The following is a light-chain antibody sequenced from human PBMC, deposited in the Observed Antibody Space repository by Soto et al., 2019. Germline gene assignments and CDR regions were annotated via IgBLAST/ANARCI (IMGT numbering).Light chain of an antibody. CDR1: QSVGSDF. CDR3: QQYGSLSWT. CDR2: GAS. J-gene: IGKJ1*01. V-gene: IGKV3-20*01. Sequence: DIVLTQSPGTLSLSPGERATLSCRASQSVGSDFLAWYQQKPGQAPRMLIFGASGRATGIPDRFSGSGSGTDFTLTISRLEPEDFAVYYCQQYGSLSWTFGQGTKVDIK.